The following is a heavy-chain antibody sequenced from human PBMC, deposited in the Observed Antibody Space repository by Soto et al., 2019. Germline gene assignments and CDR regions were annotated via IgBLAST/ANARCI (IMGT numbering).Heavy chain of an antibody. D-gene: IGHD6-19*01. CDR1: GFTFSSYG. CDR2: ISYDGSNK. V-gene: IGHV3-30*18. CDR3: AKDGYSSGWYDPNWFDP. Sequence: QVQLVESGGSVVQPGRSVRLSCAASGFTFSSYGKHWVRQAPGKGLEWVAVISYDGSNKYYADSVKGRFTISRDNSKNTLYLQMNSLRAEDTAVYYCAKDGYSSGWYDPNWFDPWGQGTLVTVSS. J-gene: IGHJ5*02.